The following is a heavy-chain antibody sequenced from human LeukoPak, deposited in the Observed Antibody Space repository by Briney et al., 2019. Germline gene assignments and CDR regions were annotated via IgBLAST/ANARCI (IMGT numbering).Heavy chain of an antibody. J-gene: IGHJ5*02. Sequence: ASVKVSCKASGYTFTGYYMHWVRQAPGQGLEWMGWINPNSGGTNYAQKFQGRVTMTRDTSISTAYMELSRLRSDDTAVYYCARGADWEAGRAAVGTKFAPWGKEPRVTVSS. V-gene: IGHV1-2*02. CDR3: ARGADWEAGRAAVGTKFAP. CDR2: INPNSGGT. CDR1: GYTFTGYY. D-gene: IGHD6-13*01.